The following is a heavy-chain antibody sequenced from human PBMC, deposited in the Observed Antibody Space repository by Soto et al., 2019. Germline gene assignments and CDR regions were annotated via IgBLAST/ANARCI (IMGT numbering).Heavy chain of an antibody. CDR1: GYTFTSDD. Sequence: ASVKVSCKAAGYTFTSDDIHWVRQAPGQGLEWMGIINPSGGSTSYAQKFQGRVTMTRDTSTSTVYMELSSLRSEDTAVYYRARNPGQGTAVAGIIDYWG. J-gene: IGHJ4*01. D-gene: IGHD6-19*01. CDR2: INPSGGST. CDR3: ARNPGQGTAVAGIIDY. V-gene: IGHV1-46*03.